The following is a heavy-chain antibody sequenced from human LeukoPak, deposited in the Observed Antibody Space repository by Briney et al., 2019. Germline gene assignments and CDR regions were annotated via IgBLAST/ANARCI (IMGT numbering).Heavy chain of an antibody. J-gene: IGHJ4*02. CDR2: ISSDGSNK. CDR3: ARDKQKYGNYIDDY. Sequence: PGGSLRLSCAASGITLSSYAMHWVRQAPGKGLEWVAVISSDGSNKYYADSVKGRFTISRDNSKNTLYLQMNSLRAEDTAVYYCARDKQKYGNYIDDYWGQGTLVTVSS. CDR1: GITLSSYA. V-gene: IGHV3-30-3*01. D-gene: IGHD4-11*01.